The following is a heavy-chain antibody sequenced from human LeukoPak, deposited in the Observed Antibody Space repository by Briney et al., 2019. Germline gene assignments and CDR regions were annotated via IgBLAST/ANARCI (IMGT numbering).Heavy chain of an antibody. V-gene: IGHV3-30*04. Sequence: GGSLRLSCAASGFTFSSYAMHWVRQAPGKGLEWVAVISYDGSNKYYADSVKGRFTISRDNSKNTLYLQMNSLRAEDTAVYYCARASNSGYDEAASAYYFDYWGQGTLVTVSS. CDR3: ARASNSGYDEAASAYYFDY. CDR2: ISYDGSNK. CDR1: GFTFSSYA. J-gene: IGHJ4*02. D-gene: IGHD5-12*01.